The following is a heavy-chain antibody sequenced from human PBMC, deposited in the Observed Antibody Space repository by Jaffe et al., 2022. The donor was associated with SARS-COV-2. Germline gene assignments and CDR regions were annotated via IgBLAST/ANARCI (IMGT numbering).Heavy chain of an antibody. CDR1: GGSMSSSVYY. J-gene: IGHJ4*02. CDR2: FHYSGTT. D-gene: IGHD3-10*01. V-gene: IGHV4-39*01. CDR3: ARYKSGTMADD. Sequence: QLQLQESGPGLVKPSETLSLMCSVSGGSMSSSVYYWGWIRQPPGKGLEWIGSFHYSGTTHYNPSLKSRVTIFADTSNNQLSLKLTSVTAADTAVYYCARYKSGTMADDWGQGIVVTVSS.